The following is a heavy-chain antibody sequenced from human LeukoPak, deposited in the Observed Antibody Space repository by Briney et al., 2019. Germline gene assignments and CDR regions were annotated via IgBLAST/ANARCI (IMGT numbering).Heavy chain of an antibody. CDR1: GFTFNTYA. J-gene: IGHJ4*02. Sequence: GGSLRLSCAASGFTFNTYAMTWVRQAPGKGLEWVSGISDSGGSTYYADSVKGRFTISRDNSKNTLYLQMNSLRAEDTAVYYCAKGHNPDAYCGGDCYFSYWGQGSLVTVYS. V-gene: IGHV3-23*01. CDR2: ISDSGGST. D-gene: IGHD2-21*02. CDR3: AKGHNPDAYCGGDCYFSY.